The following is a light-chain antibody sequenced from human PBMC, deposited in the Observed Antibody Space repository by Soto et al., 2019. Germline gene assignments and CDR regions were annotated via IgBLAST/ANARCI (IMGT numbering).Light chain of an antibody. Sequence: EIVLTQSPATLSLSPGERATLSCRASQSVSSYLAWYQQKPGQAPRLLISDASNRATGIPARFSGSGSGTDFTLTISSLEPEDFAVYYCHQRQYWPPITFGQGTRLENK. V-gene: IGKV3-11*01. CDR1: QSVSSY. CDR3: HQRQYWPPIT. CDR2: DAS. J-gene: IGKJ5*01.